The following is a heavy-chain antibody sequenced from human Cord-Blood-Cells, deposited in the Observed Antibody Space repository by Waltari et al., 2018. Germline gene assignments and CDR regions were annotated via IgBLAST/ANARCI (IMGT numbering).Heavy chain of an antibody. CDR1: GGSFSGYY. V-gene: IGHV4-34*01. CDR2: INHSGST. Sequence: QVQLQQWGAGLLKPSETLSLTCAVYGGSFSGYYWSWIRQPPGKGLEWIGEINHSGSTNNNPSLKGRVTISVDTSKNQFSLKLSSVTAADTAVYYCAREQDIVVVPAANWFDPWGQGTLVTVSS. J-gene: IGHJ5*02. CDR3: AREQDIVVVPAANWFDP. D-gene: IGHD2-2*01.